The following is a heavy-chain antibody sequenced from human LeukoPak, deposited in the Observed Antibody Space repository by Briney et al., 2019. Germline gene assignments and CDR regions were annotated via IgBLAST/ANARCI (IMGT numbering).Heavy chain of an antibody. CDR1: GYTFTSYA. D-gene: IGHD1-7*01. Sequence: ASVKVSCKASGYTFTSYAMHWVRQAPGQRLEWMGWINAGNGNTRYSQKLQGRVTITWDTSANTVYMELSSLRSGDTAVYYCARDDWNYKFTIHSYYYGMDVWGQGTTVTVSS. V-gene: IGHV1-3*01. CDR3: ARDDWNYKFTIHSYYYGMDV. J-gene: IGHJ6*02. CDR2: INAGNGNT.